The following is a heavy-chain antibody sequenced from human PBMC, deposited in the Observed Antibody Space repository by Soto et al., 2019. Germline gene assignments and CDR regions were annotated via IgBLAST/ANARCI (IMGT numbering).Heavy chain of an antibody. D-gene: IGHD3-16*01. CDR1: GGSFSGYY. CDR3: ARGCHGGYFDY. V-gene: IGHV4-34*01. J-gene: IGHJ4*02. Sequence: PSETLSLTCAVYGGSFSGYYWSWIRQPPGKGLEWIGEINHSGSTNYNPSLKSRVTISVDTSKNQFSLKLSSVTAADTAVYYCARGCHGGYFDYWGQGTLGTAPQ. CDR2: INHSGST.